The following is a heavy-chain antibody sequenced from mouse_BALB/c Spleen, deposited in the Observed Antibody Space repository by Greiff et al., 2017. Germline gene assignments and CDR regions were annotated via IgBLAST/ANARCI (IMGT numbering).Heavy chain of an antibody. CDR3: ARGWDRFAY. J-gene: IGHJ3*01. D-gene: IGHD4-1*01. Sequence: EASGFDFSRYWMSWVRQAPGKGLEWIGEINPDSSTINYTPSLKDKFIISRDNAKNTLYLQMSKVRSEDTALYYCARGWDRFAYWGQGTLVTVSA. CDR1: GFDFSRYW. V-gene: IGHV4-1*02. CDR2: INPDSSTI.